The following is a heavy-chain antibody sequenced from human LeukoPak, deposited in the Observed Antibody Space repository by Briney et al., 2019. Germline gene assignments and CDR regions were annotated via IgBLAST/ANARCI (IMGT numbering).Heavy chain of an antibody. Sequence: GGSLRLSCAASGFTFSSYWMHWVRQAPGKGLVWVSRINSDGSSTSYADSVKGRFTISRDNAKNTLYLQMNSLRDEDTAVYFCARDRGYCRGGRCYSNYFDLWGQGTLVTVSS. J-gene: IGHJ4*02. CDR3: ARDRGYCRGGRCYSNYFDL. V-gene: IGHV3-74*01. CDR1: GFTFSSYW. D-gene: IGHD2-15*01. CDR2: INSDGSST.